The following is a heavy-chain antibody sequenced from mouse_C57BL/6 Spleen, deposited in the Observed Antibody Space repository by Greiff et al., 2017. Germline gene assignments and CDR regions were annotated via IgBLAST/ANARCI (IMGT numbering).Heavy chain of an antibody. D-gene: IGHD2-1*01. CDR1: GHTFTSYW. V-gene: IGHV1-50*01. CDR3: ARSDYGNYVAY. Sequence: QVQLQQPGAELVKPGASVKLSCKASGHTFTSYWMQWVKQRPGQGLEWIGEIDPSDSYTNYNQKFKGKATLTVDTSSSTAYMQLSSLTSEDSAVYYCARSDYGNYVAYWGQGTLVTVSA. CDR2: IDPSDSYT. J-gene: IGHJ3*01.